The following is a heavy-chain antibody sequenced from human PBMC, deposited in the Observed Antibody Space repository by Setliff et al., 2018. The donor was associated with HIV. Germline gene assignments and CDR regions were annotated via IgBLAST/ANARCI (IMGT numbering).Heavy chain of an antibody. Sequence: PSETLSLTCAVYGGSFSGYYWSWIRQPPGKGLEWIGEINHSGSTNYNPSLKSRVTISVDTSKNQFSLKLSSVTAADTAVYYCARLPARRTMDYWGQGTLVTVSS. D-gene: IGHD3-10*01. V-gene: IGHV4-34*01. CDR1: GGSFSGYY. CDR2: INHSGST. CDR3: ARLPARRTMDY. J-gene: IGHJ4*02.